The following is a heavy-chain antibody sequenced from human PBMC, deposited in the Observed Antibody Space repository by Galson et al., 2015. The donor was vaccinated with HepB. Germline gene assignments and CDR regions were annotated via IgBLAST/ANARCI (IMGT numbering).Heavy chain of an antibody. CDR1: GFTFSSYA. J-gene: IGHJ4*02. CDR2: ISGGGGST. V-gene: IGHV3-23*01. D-gene: IGHD6-19*01. Sequence: SLRLSCAASGFTFSSYAMNWVRQAPGKGLEWVSGISGGGGSTYHYADSVKGRFTISRDNSKNTLYLQMNSLRAEDTAVYYCAKTITMSNGWRAFDYWGQGTLVTVSS. CDR3: AKTITMSNGWRAFDY.